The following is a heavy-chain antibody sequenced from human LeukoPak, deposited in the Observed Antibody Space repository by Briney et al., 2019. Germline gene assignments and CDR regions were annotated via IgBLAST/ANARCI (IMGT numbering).Heavy chain of an antibody. J-gene: IGHJ4*02. CDR1: GFTFSNYS. CDR2: IKQDGSQK. V-gene: IGHV3-7*01. CDR3: ALLGFDYFDY. Sequence: GGALRLSCAASGFTFSNYSMSWVRQAPGKGPEWVANIKQDGSQKYYVDSVKGRFTISRDNAKNSLYLQMNSLRAEDTAVYYCALLGFDYFDYWGQGTLVTVSS.